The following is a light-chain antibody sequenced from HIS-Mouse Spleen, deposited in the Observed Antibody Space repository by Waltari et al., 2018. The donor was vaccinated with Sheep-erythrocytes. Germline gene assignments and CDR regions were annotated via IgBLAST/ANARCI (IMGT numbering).Light chain of an antibody. CDR2: EDS. J-gene: IGLJ3*02. CDR3: YSTDSSGNHSNWV. V-gene: IGLV3-10*01. Sequence: SYELTQPPSVSVSPGQTARITCSGDALPKKYAYWYQQKSGQAPVLVIYEDSKRPSGIPGRFSGSSSGTMGTLTISGAQVEDEADYYCYSTDSSGNHSNWVFGGGTKLTVL. CDR1: ALPKKY.